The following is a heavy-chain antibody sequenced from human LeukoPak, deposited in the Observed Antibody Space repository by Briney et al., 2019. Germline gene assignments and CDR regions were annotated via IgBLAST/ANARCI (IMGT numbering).Heavy chain of an antibody. Sequence: SETLSLTCTVSGYSISSGYYWGWIRQPPGKGLEWIGSIYHSGSTYYDPSLKSRVTISVDTSKNQFSLKLSSVTAADTAVYYCARWTYGSGSYYYNWFDPWGQGTLVTVSS. CDR2: IYHSGST. J-gene: IGHJ5*02. CDR3: ARWTYGSGSYYYNWFDP. CDR1: GYSISSGYY. V-gene: IGHV4-38-2*02. D-gene: IGHD3-10*01.